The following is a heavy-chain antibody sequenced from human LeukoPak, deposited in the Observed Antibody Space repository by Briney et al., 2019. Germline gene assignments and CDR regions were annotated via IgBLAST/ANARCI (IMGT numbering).Heavy chain of an antibody. CDR3: AKDIRSGYSSSWYYFDY. D-gene: IGHD6-13*01. J-gene: IGHJ4*02. CDR1: GFTFSRYE. CDR2: ISSSGSTI. Sequence: PGGSIRLSCAASGFTFSRYEMNWVRQAPGKGLESVSYISSSGSTIYYADSVKGRFTISRDNAKNSLYLQMNSLRAEDTALYYCAKDIRSGYSSSWYYFDYWGQGTLVTVSS. V-gene: IGHV3-48*03.